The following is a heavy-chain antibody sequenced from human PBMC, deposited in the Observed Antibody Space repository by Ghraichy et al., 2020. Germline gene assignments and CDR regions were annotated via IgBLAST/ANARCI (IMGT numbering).Heavy chain of an antibody. D-gene: IGHD3-16*01. V-gene: IGHV3-30*03. J-gene: IGHJ4*02. Sequence: GGSLRLSCAGSGFTFSYYGMHWVRQAPGKGLEWVAIISYDGSIQYYSDSVRGRFTISRDNSKDTVYLQMDSLRAEDTALYSCAPQEELLGVMTPGDFWGQGTLVTVSS. CDR3: APQEELLGVMTPGDF. CDR2: ISYDGSIQ. CDR1: GFTFSYYG.